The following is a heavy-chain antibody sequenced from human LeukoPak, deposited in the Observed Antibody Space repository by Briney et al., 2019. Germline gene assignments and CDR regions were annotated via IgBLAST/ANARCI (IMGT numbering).Heavy chain of an antibody. CDR2: IYYRGTT. J-gene: IGHJ3*01. Sequence: KSSETLSLTCTVSGGSFSSYCWTWIRQPPGKGLEWIGYIYYRGTTVYNPSLTSRVTISIDTSKNQVSLKLSSVTAADTAVYYCARVSGDTAQDAFDFWGQGTMVTVSS. CDR1: GGSFSSYC. D-gene: IGHD5-18*01. V-gene: IGHV4-59*01. CDR3: ARVSGDTAQDAFDF.